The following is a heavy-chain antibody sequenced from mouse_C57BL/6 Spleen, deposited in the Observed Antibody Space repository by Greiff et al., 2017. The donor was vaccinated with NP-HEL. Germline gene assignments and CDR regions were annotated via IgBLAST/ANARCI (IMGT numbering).Heavy chain of an antibody. CDR1: GYTFTDHI. CDR3: GRSNYGYYYAMDY. D-gene: IGHD2-5*01. V-gene: IGHV1-11*01. J-gene: IGHJ4*01. Sequence: VQLHQSGAELASPGASVTLSCKASGYTFTDHIMNWVKKRPGQGLEWIGRIYPVSGETNYNQKFMGKATFSVDRSSSTVYMVLNSLTSEDPAVYYCGRSNYGYYYAMDYWGQGTSVTVSS. CDR2: IYPVSGET.